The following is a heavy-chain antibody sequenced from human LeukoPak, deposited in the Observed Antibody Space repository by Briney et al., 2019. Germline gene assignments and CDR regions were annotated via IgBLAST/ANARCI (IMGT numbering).Heavy chain of an antibody. CDR3: AREGYCGGNCPGYHYGMDV. J-gene: IGHJ6*02. Sequence: SETLSLTCTVSGGSISSYYWSWIRQPPGKGLEWIGYIYYSGSTYYNPSLKSRVTISVDTSKNQFSLKLSSVTAADTAVYYCAREGYCGGNCPGYHYGMDVWGQGTTVTVSS. V-gene: IGHV4-59*12. D-gene: IGHD2-21*02. CDR1: GGSISSYY. CDR2: IYYSGST.